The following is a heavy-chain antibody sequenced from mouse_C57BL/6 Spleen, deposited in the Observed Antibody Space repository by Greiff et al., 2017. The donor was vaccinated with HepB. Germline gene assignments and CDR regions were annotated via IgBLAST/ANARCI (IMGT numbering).Heavy chain of an antibody. D-gene: IGHD1-1*01. CDR2: ILPGSGST. V-gene: IGHV1-9*01. CDR1: GYTFTGYW. J-gene: IGHJ4*01. CDR3: ARGGTVVAEPLYYAMDY. Sequence: VKVVESGAELMKPGASVKLSCKATGYTFTGYWIEWVKQRPGHGLEWIGEILPGSGSTNYNEKFKGKATFTADTSSNTAYMQLSSLTTEDSAIYYCARGGTVVAEPLYYAMDYWGQGTSVTVSS.